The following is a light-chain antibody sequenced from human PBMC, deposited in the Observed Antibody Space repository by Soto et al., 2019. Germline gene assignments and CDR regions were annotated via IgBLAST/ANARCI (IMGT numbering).Light chain of an antibody. V-gene: IGKV1-6*01. J-gene: IGKJ3*01. CDR2: AAS. CDR3: LQDHSFLT. CDR1: QDIRKD. Sequence: AIPMTQSPASLSAAAGDRVTITCRASQDIRKDLAWYQQKPGKAPKLLIYAASTLQTGVPSRFSGSGSGTDFTLTISSLQPDDFATYYCLQDHSFLTFGPGTKVHFK.